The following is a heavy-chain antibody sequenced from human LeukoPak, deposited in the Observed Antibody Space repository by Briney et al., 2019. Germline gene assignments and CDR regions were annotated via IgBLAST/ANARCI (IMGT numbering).Heavy chain of an antibody. CDR3: ARPIVLMALYGMDV. J-gene: IGHJ6*02. V-gene: IGHV3-33*01. Sequence: GRSLRLSCAASGFTFSSYGMHWVRQAPGKGLEWVAVIWYDGSNKYYADSVKGRFTISRDNSKNTLYLQMNSLRAEDTAVYYCARPIVLMALYGMDVWGRGTTVTVSS. CDR1: GFTFSSYG. D-gene: IGHD2-8*01. CDR2: IWYDGSNK.